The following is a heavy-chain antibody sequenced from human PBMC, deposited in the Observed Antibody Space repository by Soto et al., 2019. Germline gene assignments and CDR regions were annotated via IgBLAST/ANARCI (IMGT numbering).Heavy chain of an antibody. Sequence: GGSLRLSCAASGFTFSSCTMNWVRQAPGKGLEWVSSISSSSTYIYSADSVRGRFTISRLNAKNSVYLQMTSLRAEDTAVYYCASSGSYQTRVDYWGQGTLVTVSS. V-gene: IGHV3-21*04. CDR1: GFTFSSCT. D-gene: IGHD1-26*01. J-gene: IGHJ4*02. CDR2: ISSSSTYI. CDR3: ASSGSYQTRVDY.